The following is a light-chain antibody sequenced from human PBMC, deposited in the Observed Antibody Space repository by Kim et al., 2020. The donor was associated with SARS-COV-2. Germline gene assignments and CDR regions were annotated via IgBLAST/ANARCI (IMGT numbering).Light chain of an antibody. CDR3: QRRSNFPIP. J-gene: IGKJ5*01. CDR1: QSINNY. CDR2: DAS. V-gene: IGKV3-11*01. Sequence: EIVLTQSPATLSLSPGERATLSCRASQSINNYLGWYQQKPGQAPRLLIYDASNRATGIPARFSGSGSGTDFTLTISSLEPEDFAVYYCQRRSNFPIPFGQGTRREIK.